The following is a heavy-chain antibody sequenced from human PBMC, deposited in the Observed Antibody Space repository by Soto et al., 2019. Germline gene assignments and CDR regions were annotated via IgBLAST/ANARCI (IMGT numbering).Heavy chain of an antibody. Sequence: SETLSLTCTVSGGSISSGTYYWGWIRQPPGKGLEWIGSMYYSGSTSYNPSLKSRVTMSVDTSKNQLSLRLSSVTAADTAVYYCARLHCNSPNCVPLDPWGQGTLVT. J-gene: IGHJ5*02. CDR2: MYYSGST. CDR3: ARLHCNSPNCVPLDP. CDR1: GGSISSGTYY. D-gene: IGHD2-2*01. V-gene: IGHV4-39*01.